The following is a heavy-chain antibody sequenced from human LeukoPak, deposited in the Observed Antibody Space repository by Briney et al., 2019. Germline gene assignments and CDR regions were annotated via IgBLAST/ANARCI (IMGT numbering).Heavy chain of an antibody. V-gene: IGHV3-20*04. CDR1: EFTFDDYA. J-gene: IGHJ6*03. CDR3: ARIGDPGIYSYYMDV. Sequence: PGGSLRLSCAASEFTFDDYAMSWVRQAPGKGLEWVSGINWNGGSTGYADSVKGRFTISRDNAKNSLYLQMNSLRAEDTALYYCARIGDPGIYSYYMDVWGKGTTVTVSS. D-gene: IGHD2-21*02. CDR2: INWNGGST.